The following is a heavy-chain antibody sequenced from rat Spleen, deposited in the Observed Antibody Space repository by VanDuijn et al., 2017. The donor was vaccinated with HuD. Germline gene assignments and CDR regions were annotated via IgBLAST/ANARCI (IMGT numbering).Heavy chain of an antibody. V-gene: IGHV5S10*01. Sequence: EVQLVESGGGLVQPGRSLKLSCAASGFTFSDYNMAWVRQAPKKGLEWVATIIYDGSRTYYRDSVKGRFTISRDNAKSTLYLQMDSLRSEDTATYYCATRYRYNYDYFDYWGQGVMVTVSS. D-gene: IGHD1-5*01. J-gene: IGHJ2*01. CDR2: IIYDGSRT. CDR1: GFTFSDYN. CDR3: ATRYRYNYDYFDY.